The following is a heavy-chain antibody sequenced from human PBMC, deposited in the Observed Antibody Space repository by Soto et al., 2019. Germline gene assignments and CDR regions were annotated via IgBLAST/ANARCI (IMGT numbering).Heavy chain of an antibody. Sequence: WGFLRLSCVVSGFTFIDFGIHFFRQSPGEGLAWVASISKDGLDRYYSESVKGRFTISRDDSKNTVFLQMNSLKVEDTAAYFCASPREGQWLVFDHWGQRTLVTVSS. CDR2: ISKDGLDR. D-gene: IGHD6-19*01. CDR3: ASPREGQWLVFDH. CDR1: GFTFIDFG. J-gene: IGHJ4*02. V-gene: IGHV3-30*19.